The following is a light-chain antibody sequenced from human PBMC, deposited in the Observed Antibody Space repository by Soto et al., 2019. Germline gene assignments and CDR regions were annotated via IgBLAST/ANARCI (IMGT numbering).Light chain of an antibody. Sequence: EIVLTQSPATLSLSPGERATLSCRASQSISNYLAWYQQKPGQAPRLLIYDASNRATGIPGRFSGSGSGTDFTLTISSLEPEDSAVYYCHQRSNWPPSTFGQGTRLEIK. CDR1: QSISNY. CDR2: DAS. CDR3: HQRSNWPPST. V-gene: IGKV3-11*01. J-gene: IGKJ5*01.